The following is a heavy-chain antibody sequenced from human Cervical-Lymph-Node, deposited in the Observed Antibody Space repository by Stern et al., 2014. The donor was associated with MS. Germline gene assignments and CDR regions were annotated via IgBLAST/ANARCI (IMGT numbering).Heavy chain of an antibody. Sequence: VQLVQSGAEVKTPGASVKVSCKVSGYTLSEISMHWVRQAPGKGLEWLGGFDPEHGETRYAQKFQGRVTIAEGRSTDTAYMELSSLRSEDTAVYYCATHRGRVTYYYGMDVWVQGTTVTVSS. J-gene: IGHJ6*02. D-gene: IGHD2-21*02. CDR3: ATHRGRVTYYYGMDV. V-gene: IGHV1-24*01. CDR1: GYTLSEIS. CDR2: FDPEHGET.